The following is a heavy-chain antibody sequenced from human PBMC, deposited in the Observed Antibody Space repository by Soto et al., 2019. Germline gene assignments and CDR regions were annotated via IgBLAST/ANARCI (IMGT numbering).Heavy chain of an antibody. V-gene: IGHV4-4*02. CDR2: IYHSGST. D-gene: IGHD3-3*01. CDR1: GGSISSSNW. J-gene: IGHJ5*02. CDR3: AIDLSGRYDFWSGYPAMGGDNWFDP. Sequence: QVQLQESGPGLVKPSGTLSLTCAVSGGSISSSNWWSWVRQPPGKGLERIGEIYHSGSTNYNPSLQGRVTKSVDKSKNQQSLKLSSVAAADTAVYYCAIDLSGRYDFWSGYPAMGGDNWFDPWGQGTLVTVSS.